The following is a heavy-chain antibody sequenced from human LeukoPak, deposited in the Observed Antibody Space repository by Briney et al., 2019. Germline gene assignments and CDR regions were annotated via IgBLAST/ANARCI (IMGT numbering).Heavy chain of an antibody. CDR3: ARGTTEDPRVYNY. CDR1: GFTVSRNH. J-gene: IGHJ4*02. CDR2: IDWAATNT. V-gene: IGHV3-23*05. D-gene: IGHD2-8*01. Sequence: HAGGSLRLACAASGFTVSRNHMSWVRQAPGKGLEWVSAIDWAATNTPYADSVKGRFTISRDNSKNTLYLQMNSLRGEDTAIYYCARGTTEDPRVYNYWGQGTLVTVSS.